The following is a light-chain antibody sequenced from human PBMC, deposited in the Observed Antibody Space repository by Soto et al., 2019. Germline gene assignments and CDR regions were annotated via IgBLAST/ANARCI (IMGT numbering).Light chain of an antibody. Sequence: EIVLTQSPATLSLSPGERATLSCRAIQSVSSYLAWYQQEHGQAPRLLIYAASNRATGIPARFSGSGSGTDFTLTISSLQSEDFAIYYCQQHNNWPWTFGQGTKVDIK. CDR3: QQHNNWPWT. V-gene: IGKV3-11*01. CDR2: AAS. CDR1: QSVSSY. J-gene: IGKJ1*01.